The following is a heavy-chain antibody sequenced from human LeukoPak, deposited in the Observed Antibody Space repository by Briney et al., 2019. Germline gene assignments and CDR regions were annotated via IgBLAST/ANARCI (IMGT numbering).Heavy chain of an antibody. D-gene: IGHD6-19*01. CDR1: GYSFTSYW. CDR3: ARMGISGRYFFDY. Sequence: GESLKISCKGSGYSFTSYWIGWVRQMPGKGLEWMGIIYPGDPDTRYSPSFQGQVTISADKSISTAYLQWSSLKASDTAMHYCARMGISGRYFFDYWGQGTLVTVSS. V-gene: IGHV5-51*01. CDR2: IYPGDPDT. J-gene: IGHJ4*02.